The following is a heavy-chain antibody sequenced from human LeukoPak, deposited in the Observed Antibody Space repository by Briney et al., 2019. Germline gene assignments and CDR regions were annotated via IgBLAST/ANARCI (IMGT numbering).Heavy chain of an antibody. V-gene: IGHV4-61*01. CDR1: GGSISSGSYY. D-gene: IGHD3-22*01. Sequence: PSETLSLTCTVSGGSISSGSYYWSWIRQPPGKGLEWIGYMYYSGTSNYNPSLKSRVTISVDTSKSQFSLRLISATAADTAVYFCARGPYSYDSSGAFDIWGQGTMVTVSS. J-gene: IGHJ3*02. CDR3: ARGPYSYDSSGAFDI. CDR2: MYYSGTS.